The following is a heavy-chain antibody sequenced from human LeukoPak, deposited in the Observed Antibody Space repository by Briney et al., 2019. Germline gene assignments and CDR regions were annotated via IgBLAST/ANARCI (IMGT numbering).Heavy chain of an antibody. CDR1: GGSISSSSYY. V-gene: IGHV4-39*07. CDR3: ARERITMVRRPYYFDY. Sequence: PSETLSLTCTVSGGSISSSSYYWGWIRQPPGKGLEWIGSIYYSGSTYYNPSLKSRVTISVDTSKNQFSLKLSSVTAADTAVYYCARERITMVRRPYYFDYWGQGTLVTVSS. CDR2: IYYSGST. D-gene: IGHD3-10*01. J-gene: IGHJ4*02.